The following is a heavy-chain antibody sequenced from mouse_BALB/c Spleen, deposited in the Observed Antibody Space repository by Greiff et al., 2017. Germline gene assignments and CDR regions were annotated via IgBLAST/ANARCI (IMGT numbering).Heavy chain of an antibody. J-gene: IGHJ4*01. CDR2: ISSGGSYT. CDR3: ARGRTMIYYYAMDY. CDR1: GFTFSSYT. D-gene: IGHD2-4*01. V-gene: IGHV5-9-1*01. Sequence: EVMLVESGGGLVKPGGSLKLSCAASGFTFSSYTMSWVRQTPEKRLEWVATISSGGSYTYYPDSVKGRFTISRDNARNILYLQMSSLRSEDTAMYYCARGRTMIYYYAMDYWGQGTSVTVSS.